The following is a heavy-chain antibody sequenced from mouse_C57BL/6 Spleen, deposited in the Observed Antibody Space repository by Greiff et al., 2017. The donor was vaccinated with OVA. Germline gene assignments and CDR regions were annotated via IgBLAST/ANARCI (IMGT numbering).Heavy chain of an antibody. Sequence: QVQLQQPGAELVMPGASVKLSCKASGYTFTSYWMHWVKQRPGQGLEWIGEIEPSDSYTNYNQKFKGKSTFTVDKSSSPAYMQLSSLTSEDSAVYYCARGYGSSYDAMDYWGQGTSVTVSS. CDR1: GYTFTSYW. V-gene: IGHV1-69*01. J-gene: IGHJ4*01. CDR3: ARGYGSSYDAMDY. D-gene: IGHD1-1*01. CDR2: IEPSDSYT.